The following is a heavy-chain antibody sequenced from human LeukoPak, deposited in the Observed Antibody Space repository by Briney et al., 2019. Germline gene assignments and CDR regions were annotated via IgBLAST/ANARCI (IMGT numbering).Heavy chain of an antibody. J-gene: IGHJ3*02. CDR2: IYYSGST. CDR3: ARDLGVMVRAFDI. V-gene: IGHV4-59*01. Sequence: SETLSLTCTVSGGSISSYYWSWIRQPQGKGLEWIGYIYYSGSTSYNPSLKSRVTISVDTSKNQISLKLSSVTAADTAVYYCARDLGVMVRAFDIWGQGTMVTVSS. CDR1: GGSISSYY. D-gene: IGHD5-18*01.